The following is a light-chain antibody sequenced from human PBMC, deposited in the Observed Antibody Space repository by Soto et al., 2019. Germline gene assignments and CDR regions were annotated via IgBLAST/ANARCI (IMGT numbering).Light chain of an antibody. CDR2: GAS. CDR1: QSVNGN. Sequence: ETVMTQSPATLSVTPGEGVTLSCRASQSVNGNLAWYQQKPGQAPRLLIYGASTRATGIPAKFSGRGSGTEFTLTINSLQSEDFAVYYCQQYNDWPPLTFGGGTKVEIK. V-gene: IGKV3-15*01. J-gene: IGKJ4*01. CDR3: QQYNDWPPLT.